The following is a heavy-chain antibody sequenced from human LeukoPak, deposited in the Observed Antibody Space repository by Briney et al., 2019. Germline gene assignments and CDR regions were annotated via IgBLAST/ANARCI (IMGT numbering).Heavy chain of an antibody. Sequence: SETLSLTCAVYGGSFSGYYWSWIRQPPGKGLEWIGEINHSGSTNYNPSLKSRVTISVDTSKNQFSLKLSSVTAADTAVYYCARRFGIAPSNWFDPWGQGTLVTVSS. CDR3: ARRFGIAPSNWFDP. D-gene: IGHD6-13*01. CDR2: INHSGST. V-gene: IGHV4-34*01. CDR1: GGSFSGYY. J-gene: IGHJ5*02.